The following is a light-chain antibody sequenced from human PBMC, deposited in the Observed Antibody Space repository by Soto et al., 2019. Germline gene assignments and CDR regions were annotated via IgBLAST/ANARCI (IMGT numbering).Light chain of an antibody. CDR3: QKYYSSSYT. V-gene: IGKV3-20*01. CDR1: QSVNSNY. CDR2: GAT. Sequence: ELVLTQSPGTLSLSPGERATLSCRASQSVNSNYLAWYQQKPGQAPRLLMYGATKRATGIPDRFSGSGSGTDFTLTISRLEPEYFAVYYCQKYYSSSYTFGQGTKLEIK. J-gene: IGKJ2*01.